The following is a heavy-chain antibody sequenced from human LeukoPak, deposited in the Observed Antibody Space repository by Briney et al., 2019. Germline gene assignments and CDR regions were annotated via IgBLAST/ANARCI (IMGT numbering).Heavy chain of an antibody. J-gene: IGHJ4*02. CDR2: VNPNSGVT. CDR3: ARSRGGSYFIY. Sequence: GASLKVSCKPSGYTFTDYYIHWVPQFPGQRLKWMGRVNPNSGVTDYAQKFQGRVTMTGDTSISTAYMELSSLTSDDTAVYFCARSRGGSYFIYWGQGTLVTVSS. V-gene: IGHV1-2*06. CDR1: GYTFTDYY. D-gene: IGHD1-26*01.